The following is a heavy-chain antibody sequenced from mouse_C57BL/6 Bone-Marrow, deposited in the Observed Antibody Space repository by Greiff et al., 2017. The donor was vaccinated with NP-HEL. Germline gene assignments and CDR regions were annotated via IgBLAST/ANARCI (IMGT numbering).Heavy chain of an antibody. D-gene: IGHD2-4*01. CDR1: GYTFTSYW. CDR3: ARYDYVSYYAMDY. CDR2: IDPSDSET. Sequence: VQLQQSGAELVRPGSSVKLSCKASGYTFTSYWMHWVKQRPIQGLEWIGNIDPSDSETHYNQKFKDKATLTVDKSFSTAYMQLSSLTSEDSAVYYCARYDYVSYYAMDYWGQGTSVTVSS. V-gene: IGHV1-52*01. J-gene: IGHJ4*01.